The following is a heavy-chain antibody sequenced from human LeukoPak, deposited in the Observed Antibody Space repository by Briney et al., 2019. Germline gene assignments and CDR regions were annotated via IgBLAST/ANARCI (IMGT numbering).Heavy chain of an antibody. CDR1: GGTFSSYA. Sequence: ASVKVSCKASGGTFSSYAISWVRQAPGQGLEWMGGIIPIFGTANYAQKFQSRVTITADKSTSTAYMELSSLRSEDTAVYYCARDRGDIVVVPAAIWFDPWGQGTLVTVSS. V-gene: IGHV1-69*06. CDR2: IIPIFGTA. J-gene: IGHJ5*02. CDR3: ARDRGDIVVVPAAIWFDP. D-gene: IGHD2-2*01.